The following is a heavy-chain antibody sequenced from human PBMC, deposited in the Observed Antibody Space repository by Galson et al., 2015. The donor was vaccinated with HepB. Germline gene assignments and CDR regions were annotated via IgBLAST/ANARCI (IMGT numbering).Heavy chain of an antibody. V-gene: IGHV4-39*01. Sequence: SETLSLTCTVSGGSISSGLYSWGWIRQPPGKGLEWIGTISYSGDTCYNPSLKSRVSIFVDTSKSRFSLNVTSLTAADTAVYYCVRQLASLLDFWGQGTLVTVSS. CDR3: VRQLASLLDF. CDR2: ISYSGDT. CDR1: GGSISSGLYS. J-gene: IGHJ4*02.